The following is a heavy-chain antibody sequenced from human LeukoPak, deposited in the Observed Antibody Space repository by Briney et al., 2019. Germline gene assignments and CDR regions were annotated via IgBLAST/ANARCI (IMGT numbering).Heavy chain of an antibody. CDR1: GFTFSSYS. Sequence: GGSLRLSCAASGFTFSSYSMNWVRQAPGKGREWVSSISSSSSYIYYADSVKGRFTISRDNARNSLYLQMNSLRAEDTAVYYCARGPYYYYYYMDVWGKGTTVTVSS. V-gene: IGHV3-21*01. J-gene: IGHJ6*03. CDR2: ISSSSSYI. CDR3: ARGPYYYYYYMDV.